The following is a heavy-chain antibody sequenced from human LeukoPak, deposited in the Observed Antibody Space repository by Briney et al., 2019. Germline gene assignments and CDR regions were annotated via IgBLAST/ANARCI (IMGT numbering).Heavy chain of an antibody. D-gene: IGHD6-25*01. V-gene: IGHV4-59*01. CDR1: GGSISTYD. Sequence: PSETLSLTCTVSGGSISTYDWSWIRQPPGKGLEWIAYIYYSGSANHNPSLKSRVTMSIDTSKNQFSLKLSSVTAADSAVYYCGRHPRYLDYWGQGTLVTVSS. CDR3: GRHPRYLDY. CDR2: IYYSGSA. J-gene: IGHJ4*02.